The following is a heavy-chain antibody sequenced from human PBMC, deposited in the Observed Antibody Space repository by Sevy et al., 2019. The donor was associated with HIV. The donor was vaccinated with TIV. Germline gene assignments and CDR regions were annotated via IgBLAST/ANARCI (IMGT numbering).Heavy chain of an antibody. CDR2: VYSDLRT. CDR1: GFTVSNNF. V-gene: IGHV3-53*01. CDR3: ARVIDGYHREFNYFYYYMDV. D-gene: IGHD5-12*01. J-gene: IGHJ6*03. Sequence: GGSLRLSCAVSGFTVSNNFLNWVRQSPGKGLEWVSTVYSDLRTFYEDSVKGRFTVSRDDPKNALYLQMNSLRAEDTAVYYCARVIDGYHREFNYFYYYMDVWGKGTTVTVSS.